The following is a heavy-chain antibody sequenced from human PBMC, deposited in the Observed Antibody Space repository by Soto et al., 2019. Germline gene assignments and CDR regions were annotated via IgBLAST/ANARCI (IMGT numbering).Heavy chain of an antibody. CDR3: VRDGDGYNRAAFEI. V-gene: IGHV3-7*04. D-gene: IGHD5-12*01. CDR2: IKEDGNEI. J-gene: IGHJ3*02. CDR1: GLSFSSYW. Sequence: EVQLVESGGGLVQPGGSLRLSCEASGLSFSSYWMSWIRQAPGKGPEWVAIIKEDGNEIYYVDSVRGRFTISRDNAKNSLYLQMNSLRAEDTAVYYCVRDGDGYNRAAFEIWGQGTMVTVSS.